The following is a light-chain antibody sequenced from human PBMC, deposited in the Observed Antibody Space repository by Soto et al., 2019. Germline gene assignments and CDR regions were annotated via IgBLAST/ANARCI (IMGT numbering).Light chain of an antibody. CDR2: GTS. CDR3: QQYGTSPSII. J-gene: IGKJ5*01. CDR1: QSVTSNN. Sequence: EHVLTQSPGTLSLSPGERATLSCRASQSVTSNNLAWYQQKPGQAPRLLIYGTSSRAAGIPDRFSGRGSGTDFTLTISRLEPEDFAMYYCQQYGTSPSIIFGQGTRLEI. V-gene: IGKV3-20*01.